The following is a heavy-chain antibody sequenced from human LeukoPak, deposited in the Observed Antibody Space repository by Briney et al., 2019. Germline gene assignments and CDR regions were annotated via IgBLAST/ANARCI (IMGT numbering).Heavy chain of an antibody. CDR3: AKDGTIYDSSGYHDY. V-gene: IGHV3-23*01. Sequence: GGSLRLSCAASGFTFSNYGMSWVRQAPGKGLEWVSTINAGGDNTYYADSVKGRFTISRDNSKNTLYLQMNSLRAEDTAVYYCAKDGTIYDSSGYHDYWGQGTLVTVSS. CDR2: INAGGDNT. D-gene: IGHD3-22*01. CDR1: GFTFSNYG. J-gene: IGHJ4*02.